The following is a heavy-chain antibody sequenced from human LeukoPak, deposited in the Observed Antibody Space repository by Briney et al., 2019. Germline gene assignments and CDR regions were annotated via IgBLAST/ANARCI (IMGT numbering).Heavy chain of an antibody. V-gene: IGHV3-23*01. CDR2: ISGSGDST. CDR1: GFTFSNYA. D-gene: IGHD6-13*01. CDR3: AKGNRIAAALDV. Sequence: GLLRVSCAASGFTFSNYAMSWVRQAPGKGLELVSGISGSGDSTYYAGCVKGRFTISRDNAKNTLYLQMNSLRAEDTAVYYCAKGNRIAAALDVWGQGTTVTVSS. J-gene: IGHJ6*02.